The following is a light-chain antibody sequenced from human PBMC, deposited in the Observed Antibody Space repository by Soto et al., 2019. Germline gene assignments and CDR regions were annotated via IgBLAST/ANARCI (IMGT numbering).Light chain of an antibody. CDR3: QQYGSSFLT. CDR1: QSVSSNY. V-gene: IGKV3-20*01. J-gene: IGKJ4*01. CDR2: GAS. Sequence: EIVLTQSPGTLSLSPGERATLSCRAGQSVSSNYLAWYQQKPGQAPRLLIHGASSRATGIPDRFSGSGSGTDFTLTISRLEPEDFAVYYCQQYGSSFLTFGGGTKVDIK.